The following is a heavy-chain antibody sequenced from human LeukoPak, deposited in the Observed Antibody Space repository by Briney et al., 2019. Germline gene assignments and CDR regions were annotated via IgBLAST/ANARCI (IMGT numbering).Heavy chain of an antibody. Sequence: GGSLRLSCAASGFTFRSYAMHWVRQAPGKGLEWVTVISHDGSNEYYADSVKGRITISRDNSKDTLYLQMNSLRAEDTAVYYCASGGDTDSRYFKYWGQGTLVTVSS. CDR1: GFTFRSYA. V-gene: IGHV3-30-3*01. J-gene: IGHJ1*01. D-gene: IGHD3-22*01. CDR2: ISHDGSNE. CDR3: ASGGDTDSRYFKY.